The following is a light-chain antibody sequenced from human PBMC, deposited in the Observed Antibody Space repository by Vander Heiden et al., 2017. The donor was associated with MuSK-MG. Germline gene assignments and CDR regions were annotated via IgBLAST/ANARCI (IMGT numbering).Light chain of an antibody. CDR2: DVS. V-gene: IGLV6-57*01. CDR1: SGSSANND. J-gene: IGLJ2*01. CDR3: QYCDGDNHVV. Sequence: FVLSHPQSMSESPGTTVTISCTRSSGSSANNDGQWFQQRPGSSPTIGILDVSQRPSGVPDRFAGSIDTSSNYASLPISGVRTEDESDDYCQYCDGDNHVVFGGGTKLTVL.